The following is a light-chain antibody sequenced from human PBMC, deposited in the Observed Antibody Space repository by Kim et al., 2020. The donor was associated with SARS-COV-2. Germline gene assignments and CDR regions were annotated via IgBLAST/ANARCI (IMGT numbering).Light chain of an antibody. CDR1: NSNIGAGYN. V-gene: IGLV1-40*01. CDR2: DKN. J-gene: IGLJ3*02. Sequence: QRVTISCTGSNSNIGAGYNVHWYQHVPGTAPKLLIYDKNNRPSGVPDRFSGSKSGTSASLAITGLQPEDEADYYCQSFDTSLSGPVFGGGTQLTVL. CDR3: QSFDTSLSGPV.